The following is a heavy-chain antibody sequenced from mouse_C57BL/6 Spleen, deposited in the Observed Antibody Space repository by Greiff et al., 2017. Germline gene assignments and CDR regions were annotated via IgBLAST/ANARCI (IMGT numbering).Heavy chain of an antibody. CDR1: GFNIKDYY. V-gene: IGHV14-2*01. Sequence: VHVKQSGAELVKPGASVKLSCTASGFNIKDYYMHWVKQRTEQGLEWIGRIDPEDGETKYAPEFQGKATITADTSSNTAYLQLSSLTSEDTAVYYCARMDDGYSPSWFAYWGQGTLVTVSA. D-gene: IGHD2-3*01. CDR2: IDPEDGET. CDR3: ARMDDGYSPSWFAY. J-gene: IGHJ3*01.